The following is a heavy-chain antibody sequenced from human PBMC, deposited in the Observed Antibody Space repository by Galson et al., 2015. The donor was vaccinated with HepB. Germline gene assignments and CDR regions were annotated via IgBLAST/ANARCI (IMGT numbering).Heavy chain of an antibody. V-gene: IGHV4-34*01. D-gene: IGHD3-10*01. Sequence: ATLSLTCAVYGGSFSGYYWTWIRQPPGKGLEWIGEINHSGSTNYNSSLKSRVTISVDTSKNQFSLKLTSVIAADTAVYYCARGSGELEENYYQYYGLDVWGQGTTVTVSS. J-gene: IGHJ6*02. CDR2: INHSGST. CDR3: ARGSGELEENYYQYYGLDV. CDR1: GGSFSGYY.